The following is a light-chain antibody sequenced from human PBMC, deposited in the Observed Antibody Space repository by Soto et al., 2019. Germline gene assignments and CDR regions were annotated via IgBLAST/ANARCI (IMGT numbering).Light chain of an antibody. CDR2: EVT. CDR3: SSHGGANNFYV. CDR1: SSDIGAYNY. J-gene: IGLJ1*01. Sequence: QSVLTQPPSASGSPGQSVTISCTGTSSDIGAYNYVSWYQQRPGKVPKLIIHEVTKRPSGVPDRFSASKSGNTASLTVSGLQAEDEAAYYCSSHGGANNFYVFGTGTKLTVL. V-gene: IGLV2-8*01.